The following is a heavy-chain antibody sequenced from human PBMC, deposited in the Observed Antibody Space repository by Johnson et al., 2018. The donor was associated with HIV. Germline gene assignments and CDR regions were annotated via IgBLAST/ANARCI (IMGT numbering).Heavy chain of an antibody. CDR3: ARVLARGGAATGTGDAFDL. CDR1: GFTVSSNY. V-gene: IGHV3-53*01. D-gene: IGHD6-13*01. J-gene: IGHJ3*01. Sequence: VQLVESGGGLIQPGGSLRLSCAASGFTVSSNYMSWVRQAPGKGLEWVSVIYSGGSTYYADSVKGRFTISRDNSKNTLYLQMNSLRAEDMAVYYCARVLARGGAATGTGDAFDLWGQGTMVTVSS. CDR2: IYSGGST.